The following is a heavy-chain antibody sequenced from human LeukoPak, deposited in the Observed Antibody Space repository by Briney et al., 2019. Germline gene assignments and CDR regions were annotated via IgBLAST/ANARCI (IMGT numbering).Heavy chain of an antibody. D-gene: IGHD3-22*01. Sequence: GRSLRLSCAASGFTFSTHGMYWVRQAPGKGLEWVANMNQGGSDKYYVDSVRGRFTISRDNAKNSLYLQMDSLRAEDTAVYYCARDRRGNSGYYYDYWGQGTLVTVSS. J-gene: IGHJ4*02. CDR1: GFTFSTHG. CDR2: MNQGGSDK. V-gene: IGHV3-7*05. CDR3: ARDRRGNSGYYYDY.